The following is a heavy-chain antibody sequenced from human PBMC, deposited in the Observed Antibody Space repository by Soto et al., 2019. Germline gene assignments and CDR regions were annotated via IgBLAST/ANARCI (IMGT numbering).Heavy chain of an antibody. J-gene: IGHJ4*02. CDR3: ARALPLLDY. V-gene: IGHV1-69*10. CDR1: GYTFTSYG. Sequence: GASVKVSCKASGYTFTSYGISWVRQAPGQGLEWMGWIIPLLNIANYAQKFQGRVTITADRSTSTAYMELRSLRSDDTAVYYCARALPLLDYWGQGTLVTVSS. CDR2: IIPLLNIA.